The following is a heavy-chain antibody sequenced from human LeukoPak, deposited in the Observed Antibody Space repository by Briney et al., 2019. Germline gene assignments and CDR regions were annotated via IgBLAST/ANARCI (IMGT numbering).Heavy chain of an antibody. CDR1: GYTFTTYE. D-gene: IGHD6-19*01. CDR3: ARGRGSGHKENWFDP. J-gene: IGHJ5*02. CDR2: MNPNSGNT. Sequence: ASVKVSCKASGYTFTTYEINWVRQATGQGLKCLGWMNPNSGNTGYTQKFQGRVTMTRNTSISTAYMELSSLRSEDTAVYYCARGRGSGHKENWFDPWGQGTLVTVSS. V-gene: IGHV1-8*01.